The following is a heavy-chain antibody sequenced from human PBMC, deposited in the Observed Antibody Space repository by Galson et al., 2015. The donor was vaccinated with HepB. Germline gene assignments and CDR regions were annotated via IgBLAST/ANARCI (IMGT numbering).Heavy chain of an antibody. CDR3: ATVGGNSSRDAFDI. CDR1: GYTLTELS. Sequence: SVKVSCKVSGYTLTELSMRWVRQAPGKGLEWMGGFDPEDGETIYAQKFQGRVTMTEDTSTDTAYMELSSLRSEDTAVYYCATVGGNSSRDAFDIWGQGTMVTVSS. D-gene: IGHD4-23*01. V-gene: IGHV1-24*01. J-gene: IGHJ3*02. CDR2: FDPEDGET.